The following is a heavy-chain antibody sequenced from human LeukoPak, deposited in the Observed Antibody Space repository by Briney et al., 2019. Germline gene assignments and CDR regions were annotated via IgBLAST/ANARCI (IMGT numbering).Heavy chain of an antibody. CDR1: GYTFTSYD. J-gene: IGHJ4*02. V-gene: IGHV1-8*01. Sequence: ASVKVSCKASGYTFTSYDINWVRQATGQGLEWMGWMNPNSGNTGYAQKFQGRVTMTRNTSISTAYMELSSLRSEDTAVYYCARGRGPSAKLLWFGELHIKHFDYWGQGTLVTDSS. CDR2: MNPNSGNT. D-gene: IGHD3-10*01. CDR3: ARGRGPSAKLLWFGELHIKHFDY.